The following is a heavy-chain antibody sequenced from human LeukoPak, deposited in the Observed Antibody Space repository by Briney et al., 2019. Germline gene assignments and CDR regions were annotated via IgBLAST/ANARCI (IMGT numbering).Heavy chain of an antibody. J-gene: IGHJ6*03. CDR1: GGSISVYY. Sequence: SETLSLTCTVSGGSISVYYWNWIRQPAGKGLEWIGRIFTSGITNYNPSLKSRVTMSVHTSKNQFSLNLSSVIAADTAIYYCARETSGTYYNPLGYMDVWGKGTTVTVSS. V-gene: IGHV4-4*07. CDR2: IFTSGIT. CDR3: ARETSGTYYNPLGYMDV. D-gene: IGHD3-10*01.